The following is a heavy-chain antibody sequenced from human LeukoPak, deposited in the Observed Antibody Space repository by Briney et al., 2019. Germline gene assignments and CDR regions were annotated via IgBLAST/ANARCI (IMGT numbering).Heavy chain of an antibody. CDR3: TTARSSSWYLMNY. Sequence: PGGSLRLSCAASGFTFSNAWMNWVRQAPGKGLEWVGRIKSKTDGGTTDYAAPVKGRFTISRDDSKNTLYLQMNSLKTEDTAVYYCTTARSSSWYLMNYWGQGTLVTVSS. CDR2: IKSKTDGGTT. D-gene: IGHD6-13*01. CDR1: GFTFSNAW. V-gene: IGHV3-15*07. J-gene: IGHJ4*02.